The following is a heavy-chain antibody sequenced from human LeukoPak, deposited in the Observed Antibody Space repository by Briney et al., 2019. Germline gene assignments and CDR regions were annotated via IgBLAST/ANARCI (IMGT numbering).Heavy chain of an antibody. J-gene: IGHJ4*02. Sequence: ASVKVSCKASGYTFTSYYMHWVRQAPGQGLEWMGIINPSGGSTSYAQKLQGRVTMTRDTSTSTVYMELSSLRSEDTAVYYCARDLGGGDTDYWGQGTLVTVSS. CDR1: GYTFTSYY. CDR2: INPSGGST. V-gene: IGHV1-46*01. CDR3: ARDLGGGDTDY. D-gene: IGHD2-21*02.